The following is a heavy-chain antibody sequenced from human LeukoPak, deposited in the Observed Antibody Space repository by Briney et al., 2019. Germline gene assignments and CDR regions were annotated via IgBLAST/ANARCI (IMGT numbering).Heavy chain of an antibody. CDR1: GFTFSSYS. V-gene: IGHV3-21*01. CDR3: ARDLATGWARKDY. J-gene: IGHJ4*02. CDR2: ISSSSSYI. D-gene: IGHD5-12*01. Sequence: GGSLRLSCAASGFTFSSYSMNWVRQAPGKGLEWVSSISSSSSYIYYADSVKGRFTISRDNSKNTLYLQMNSLRAEDTAVYYCARDLATGWARKDYWGQGTLVTVSS.